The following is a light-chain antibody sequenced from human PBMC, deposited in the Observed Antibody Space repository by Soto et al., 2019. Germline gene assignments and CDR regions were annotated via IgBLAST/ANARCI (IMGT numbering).Light chain of an antibody. Sequence: QSALTQPASVSGSPGQSITLSCTGTSSDVGGYNFVSWYQHHPGKAPKLMIYDVNNRPSGVSNRFSGSKSVNTASLTISGLQTEDEADYYCSSYTTGSTLVFGTGTKVTVL. J-gene: IGLJ1*01. V-gene: IGLV2-14*03. CDR1: SSDVGGYNF. CDR3: SSYTTGSTLV. CDR2: DVN.